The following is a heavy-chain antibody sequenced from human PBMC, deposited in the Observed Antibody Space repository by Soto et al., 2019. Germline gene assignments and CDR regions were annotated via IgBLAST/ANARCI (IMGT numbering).Heavy chain of an antibody. Sequence: ASVKVSCKASGYTFTGYYMHWVRQAPGQGLEWMGWINPNSGGTNYAQKFQGWVTMTRDTSISTAYMELSRLRSDDTAVYYCARGGLYSSGWFEYAYDNYFDYWGQGTLVTVSS. J-gene: IGHJ4*02. CDR3: ARGGLYSSGWFEYAYDNYFDY. D-gene: IGHD6-19*01. CDR1: GYTFTGYY. CDR2: INPNSGGT. V-gene: IGHV1-2*04.